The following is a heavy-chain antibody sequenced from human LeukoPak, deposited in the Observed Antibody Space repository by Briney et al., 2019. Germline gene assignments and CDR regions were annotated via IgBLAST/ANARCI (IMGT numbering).Heavy chain of an antibody. V-gene: IGHV3-66*01. CDR3: ARDAGIAAAEPSAFDI. Sequence: PGGSLRLSCAASGFTVSSNYMSWVHQDPGKGLEWVSVIYSGGSTYYADSVKGRFTISKDNSKNTLYLQMNSLRAEDTDVYYCARDAGIAAAEPSAFDIWGQGTMVTVSS. D-gene: IGHD6-13*01. CDR1: GFTVSSNY. CDR2: IYSGGST. J-gene: IGHJ3*02.